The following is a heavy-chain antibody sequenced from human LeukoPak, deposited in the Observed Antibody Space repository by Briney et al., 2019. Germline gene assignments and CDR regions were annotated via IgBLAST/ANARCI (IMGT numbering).Heavy chain of an antibody. V-gene: IGHV3-30*04. CDR2: ISYDGSNK. Sequence: PGGSLRLSCAASGFTFSSYAMHWVRQAPGKGLELVAVISYDGSNKYYADSVKGRFTISRDNSKNTLYLQMNSLRAEDTAVYYCARDDNTAMVPLDYWGQGTLVTVSS. CDR1: GFTFSSYA. J-gene: IGHJ4*02. CDR3: ARDDNTAMVPLDY. D-gene: IGHD5-18*01.